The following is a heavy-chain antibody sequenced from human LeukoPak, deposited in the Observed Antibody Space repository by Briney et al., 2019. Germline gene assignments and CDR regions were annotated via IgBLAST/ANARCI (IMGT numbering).Heavy chain of an antibody. CDR1: GGSISSYY. CDR2: IYYSGST. Sequence: SETLSLTCTVSGGSISSYYWSWIRQPPGKGLEWIGYIYYSGSTNYNPSLKSRVTISVDTSKNQFSLKLSSVTAADTAVYYCARDPKISSGWVFDYWGQGTLVTVSS. J-gene: IGHJ4*02. V-gene: IGHV4-59*01. CDR3: ARDPKISSGWVFDY. D-gene: IGHD6-19*01.